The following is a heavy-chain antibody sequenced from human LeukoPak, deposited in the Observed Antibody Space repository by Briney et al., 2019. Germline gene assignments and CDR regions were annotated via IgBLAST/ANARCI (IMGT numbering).Heavy chain of an antibody. V-gene: IGHV1-8*03. CDR3: ARDRTVTNYYYYGMDV. J-gene: IGHJ6*02. D-gene: IGHD4-17*01. Sequence: GASVKVSCKASGYTFTSYDINWVRQATGQGLEWMGWMNPNSGNTGYAQKFQGRVTITRNTSISTAYMELSSLRSEDTAVYYCARDRTVTNYYYYGMDVWGQGTTVTVSS. CDR1: GYTFTSYD. CDR2: MNPNSGNT.